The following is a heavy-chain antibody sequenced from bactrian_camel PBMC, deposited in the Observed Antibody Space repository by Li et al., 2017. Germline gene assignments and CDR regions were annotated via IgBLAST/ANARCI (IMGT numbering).Heavy chain of an antibody. J-gene: IGHJ4*01. CDR2: INSGGGTI. Sequence: QLVESGGGSVQAGGSLRLSCAISGYTSRTYCMGWFRQAPGKGLEWVSAINSGGGTIHYADSVKGRFTISRDNAKNTVYLQMNSLKPEDTAVYYCVRSYPERQWVTEYNYWGQGTQVTVS. CDR3: VRSYPERQWVTEYNY. V-gene: IGHV3S25*01. CDR1: GYTSRTYC. D-gene: IGHD4*01.